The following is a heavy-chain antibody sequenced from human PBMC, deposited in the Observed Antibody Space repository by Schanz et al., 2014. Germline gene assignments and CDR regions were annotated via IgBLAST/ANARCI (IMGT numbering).Heavy chain of an antibody. D-gene: IGHD6-13*01. J-gene: IGHJ4*02. V-gene: IGHV3-23*04. CDR3: AKDLAAVGVFDY. Sequence: EVQLVESGGGLVKPGGSLRLSCAASGFTFSDYYMSWVRQAPGKGLEWVSALTGSGTTTYYADSVKGRFTISRDNSKNTLDLQMNSLRAEDTAIYYCAKDLAAVGVFDYWGQGSLVTVSP. CDR2: LTGSGTTT. CDR1: GFTFSDYY.